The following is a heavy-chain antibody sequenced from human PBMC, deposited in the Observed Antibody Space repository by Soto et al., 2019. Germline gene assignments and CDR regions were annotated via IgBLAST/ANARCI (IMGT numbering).Heavy chain of an antibody. J-gene: IGHJ6*03. CDR1: GFTFSSYA. CDR3: ATTQGYFDWLDYYYLDV. CDR2: ISGSGDST. D-gene: IGHD3-9*01. Sequence: PGGSLRLSCAASGFTFSSYAMSWVRQAPGKGLEGVSTISGSGDSTYYADSVKGRFTISRDNSKNTLYLEMNSLRAEDTAEYYCATTQGYFDWLDYYYLDVWGKGTTVTVSS. V-gene: IGHV3-23*01.